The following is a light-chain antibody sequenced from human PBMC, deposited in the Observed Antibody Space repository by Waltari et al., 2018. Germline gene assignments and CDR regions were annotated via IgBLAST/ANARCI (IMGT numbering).Light chain of an antibody. CDR1: QSVRSNY. CDR3: QQYGSSPLT. CDR2: GAS. J-gene: IGKJ4*01. Sequence: ELVLTQSPGTLSLCPGKSATLSCRASQSVRSNYLGWYQQKPCQPPRLLIYGASSRATGIPDRFSGSGSGTDFTLTISRLEPEDFAVYYCQQYGSSPLTFGGGTKVEIK. V-gene: IGKV3-20*01.